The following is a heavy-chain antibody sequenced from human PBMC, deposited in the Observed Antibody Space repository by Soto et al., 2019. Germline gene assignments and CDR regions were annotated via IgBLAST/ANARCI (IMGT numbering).Heavy chain of an antibody. Sequence: ASVKVSCKTSGYDFTAYDINWVRQASGQGLEWMGWMNPINGATGSARRFQGRVSMTRNTATGTAYLELTSLRSDDTGVYYCGRGPSPRAPAGGTPYYYAMDVWGQGTTVTAP. D-gene: IGHD6-13*01. J-gene: IGHJ6*02. V-gene: IGHV1-8*02. CDR2: MNPINGAT. CDR1: GYDFTAYD. CDR3: GRGPSPRAPAGGTPYYYAMDV.